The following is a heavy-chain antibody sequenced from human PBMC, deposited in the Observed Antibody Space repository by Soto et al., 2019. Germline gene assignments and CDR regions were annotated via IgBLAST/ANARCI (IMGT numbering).Heavy chain of an antibody. J-gene: IGHJ5*02. CDR2: INHSGST. V-gene: IGHV4-34*01. CDR3: ARKGGAYYYGSGNYYNWFDP. CDR1: GGSFSGYY. Sequence: QVQLQQWGAGLLKPSETLSLTCAVYGGSFSGYYWSWIRQPPGKGLEWIGEINHSGSTNYNPSLKSRLTRSVDTSKNQFSLKLSSVTAADTAVYYCARKGGAYYYGSGNYYNWFDPWGQGTLVTVSS. D-gene: IGHD3-10*01.